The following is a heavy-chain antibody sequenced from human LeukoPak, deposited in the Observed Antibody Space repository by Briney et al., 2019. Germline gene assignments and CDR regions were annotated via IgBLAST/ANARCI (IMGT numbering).Heavy chain of an antibody. Sequence: SETLSLTCTVSGGSISSSSYYWGWVRQAPGKGLEWIGEINHSGSTNYNPSLKSRVTISVDTSKNQFSLKLSSVTAADTAVYYCARGRREIVVVRSNRYNWFDPWGQGTLVTVSS. J-gene: IGHJ5*02. CDR3: ARGRREIVVVRSNRYNWFDP. CDR2: INHSGST. CDR1: GGSISSSSYY. V-gene: IGHV4-39*07. D-gene: IGHD3-22*01.